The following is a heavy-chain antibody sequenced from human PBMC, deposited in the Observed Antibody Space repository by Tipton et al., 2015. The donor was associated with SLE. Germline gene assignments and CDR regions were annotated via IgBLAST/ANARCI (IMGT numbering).Heavy chain of an antibody. CDR2: ILYDESNQ. V-gene: IGHV3-30*04. CDR1: GFVFNTYP. D-gene: IGHD5-12*01. J-gene: IGHJ4*02. CDR3: AKDHSGFDSAYYFDY. Sequence: QLVQSGGGVVQPGRSLRLSCAASGFVFNTYPMHWVRQAPGKGLEWVAVILYDESNQYYADSVKGRFTVSRDNSKNTLFLQMNSLRPEDSAVYFCAKDHSGFDSAYYFDYWGQGALVTGSS.